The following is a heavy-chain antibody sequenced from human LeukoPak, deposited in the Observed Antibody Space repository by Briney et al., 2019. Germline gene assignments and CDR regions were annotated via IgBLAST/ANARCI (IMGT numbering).Heavy chain of an antibody. CDR1: GYTFTNYA. J-gene: IGHJ6*02. D-gene: IGHD3-9*01. CDR2: ISAYNGNI. Sequence: ASVKVSCKASGYTFTNYAISWVRQAPGQGLEWLGWISAYNGNINYAQKVQGRVTMTTDTSTSTASMELRSLRSDDTAVYYCARDYDILTGIQTYGMDVWGQGTTVTVSS. CDR3: ARDYDILTGIQTYGMDV. V-gene: IGHV1-18*01.